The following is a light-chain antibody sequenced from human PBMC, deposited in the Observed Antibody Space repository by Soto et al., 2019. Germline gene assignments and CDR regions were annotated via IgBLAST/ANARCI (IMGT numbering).Light chain of an antibody. CDR2: LEGSGSY. CDR3: ETWDSNTHV. Sequence: QLVLTQSSSASASLGSSVKLTCTLSSGHSSYIIAWHQQQPGKAPRYLIKLEGSGSYNKWSGVPDRFSGSSSGADRYLTISNLQFEDEADYYCETWDSNTHVFGGGTKLTVL. V-gene: IGLV4-60*02. J-gene: IGLJ3*02. CDR1: SGHSSYI.